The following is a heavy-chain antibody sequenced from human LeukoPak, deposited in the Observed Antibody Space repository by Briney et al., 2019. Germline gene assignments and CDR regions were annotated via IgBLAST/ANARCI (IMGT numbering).Heavy chain of an antibody. D-gene: IGHD3-3*02. CDR3: ARQTPVSHILGHYFDY. CDR1: GGSISSYY. J-gene: IGHJ4*02. V-gene: IGHV4-59*08. CDR2: IYYSGST. Sequence: PSETLSLTCTVSGGSISSYYWSWIRQPPGKGLEWIGYIYYSGSTNYNPSLKSRVTISVDTSKNQFSLKLSSVTAADTAVYYCARQTPVSHILGHYFDYWGQGTLVTVSS.